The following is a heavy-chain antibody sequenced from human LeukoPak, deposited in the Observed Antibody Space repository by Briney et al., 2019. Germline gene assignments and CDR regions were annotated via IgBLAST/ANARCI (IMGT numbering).Heavy chain of an antibody. J-gene: IGHJ4*02. Sequence: ASVKVSCKASGYTFSGYYMHWVRQAPGQGLEWMGWINPNSGDTNYAQKIQGRVTMTRDTSVNTAYMELSRLRSDDTAVYYCARDQVARDIVVVLTATGTIDYWGQGTLVTVSS. CDR2: INPNSGDT. CDR3: ARDQVARDIVVVLTATGTIDY. V-gene: IGHV1-2*02. D-gene: IGHD2-15*01. CDR1: GYTFSGYY.